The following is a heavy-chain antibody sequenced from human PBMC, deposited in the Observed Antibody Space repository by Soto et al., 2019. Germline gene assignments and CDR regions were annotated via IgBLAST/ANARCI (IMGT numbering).Heavy chain of an antibody. D-gene: IGHD1-20*01. CDR2: INHSGST. CDR1: GGSFSGYY. Sequence: SETLSLTCAVYGGSFSGYYWSWIRQPPGKGLEWIGEINHSGSTNYNPSLKSRVTISVDTSKNQFSLKLSSVTAADTAVYYCAAMLITGTTPYYFDYWGQGTLVTVSS. J-gene: IGHJ4*02. CDR3: AAMLITGTTPYYFDY. V-gene: IGHV4-34*01.